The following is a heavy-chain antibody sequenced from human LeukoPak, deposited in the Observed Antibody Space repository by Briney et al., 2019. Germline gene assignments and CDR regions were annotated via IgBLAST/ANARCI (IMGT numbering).Heavy chain of an antibody. CDR3: ARDSLGGDY. V-gene: IGHV3-33*01. J-gene: IGHJ4*02. CDR1: GFTFGTFG. D-gene: IGHD3-16*01. Sequence: PGRSLRLSCAASGFTFGTFGMHWVRRAPGKGLEWVAVIWNDASKKFYADSVKGRFTISRDNSKNTLYLQMNSLRAEDTAVYYCARDSLGGDYWGQGTLVTVSS. CDR2: IWNDASKK.